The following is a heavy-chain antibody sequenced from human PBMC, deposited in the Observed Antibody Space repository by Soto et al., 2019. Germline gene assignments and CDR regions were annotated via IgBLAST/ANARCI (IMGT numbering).Heavy chain of an antibody. CDR1: CYTFTSYG. D-gene: IGHD1-26*01. V-gene: IGHV1-18*01. Sequence: SGKVSFKASCYTFTSYGISWVRQAPGQGLEWMGWISAYNGNTNYAQKLQGRVTMTTDTSTSTAYMELRSLRSDDTAVYYCARDRRARGSYSLYYYGMDVWGQGTTVTVSS. J-gene: IGHJ6*02. CDR2: ISAYNGNT. CDR3: ARDRRARGSYSLYYYGMDV.